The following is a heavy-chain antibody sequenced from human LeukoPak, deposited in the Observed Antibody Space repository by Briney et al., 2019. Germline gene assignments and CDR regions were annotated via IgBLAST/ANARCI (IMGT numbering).Heavy chain of an antibody. CDR3: ARGGSDSSSSSTHYYYYMDV. D-gene: IGHD6-6*01. CDR2: IXXXGST. V-gene: IGHV3-53*01. J-gene: IGHJ6*03. Sequence: SXIXXXGSTYYADSVKGRLTISRDNSKNTLYLQMNSLRAEDTAVYYCARGGSDSSSSSTHYYYYMDVWGKGTTVTVSS.